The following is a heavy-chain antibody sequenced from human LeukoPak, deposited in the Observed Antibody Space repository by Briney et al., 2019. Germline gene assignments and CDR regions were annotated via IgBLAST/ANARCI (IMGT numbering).Heavy chain of an antibody. CDR1: VGSISSGTYY. V-gene: IGHV4-61*02. D-gene: IGHD3-22*01. Sequence: SETLSLTCTVCVGSISSGTYYWNWIRQPAGKGLEWLGRIYTSGSTNYNPSLKSRVTISMDTSKNQFSLKLTSVTAADTAMYYCARDPYDTSANDAFDIWGQGTMVSVPS. CDR2: IYTSGST. J-gene: IGHJ3*02. CDR3: ARDPYDTSANDAFDI.